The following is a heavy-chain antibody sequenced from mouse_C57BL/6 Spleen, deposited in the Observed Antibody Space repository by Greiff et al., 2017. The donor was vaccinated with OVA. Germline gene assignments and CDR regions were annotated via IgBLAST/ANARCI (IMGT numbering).Heavy chain of an antibody. V-gene: IGHV1-82*01. CDR1: GYAFSSSW. CDR3: ARITGTKDYFDY. D-gene: IGHD4-1*01. J-gene: IGHJ2*01. Sequence: VQRVESGPELVKPGASVKISCKASGYAFSSSWMNWVKQRPGKGLEWIGRIYPGDGDTNYNGKFKGKATLTADKSSSTAYMQLSSLTSEDSAVYFCARITGTKDYFDYWGQGTTLTVSS. CDR2: IYPGDGDT.